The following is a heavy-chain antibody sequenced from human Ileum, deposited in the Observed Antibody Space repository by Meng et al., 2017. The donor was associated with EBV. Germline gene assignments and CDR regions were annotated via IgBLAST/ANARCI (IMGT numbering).Heavy chain of an antibody. V-gene: IGHV6-1*01. CDR1: GERGSSDKTA. CDR2: TYRRSRWYY. J-gene: IGHJ5*02. Sequence: QLLLQQSGPGLGHPSASLSHACVSSGERGSSDKTAWNWIRLSPSRGLNWLGRTYRRSRWYYDYALSVKSRIKISPDTSKNQVSLQLYSVTDEDTGIYYCATSRIAKFDRWGQGTLVTVSS. CDR3: ATSRIAKFDR.